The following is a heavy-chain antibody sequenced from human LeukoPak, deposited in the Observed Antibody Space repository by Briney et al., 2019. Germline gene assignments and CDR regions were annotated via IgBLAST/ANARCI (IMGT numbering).Heavy chain of an antibody. D-gene: IGHD3-9*01. CDR1: GGSFSGYY. V-gene: IGHV4-34*01. CDR3: ARELRYFDWLYEHYYFDY. Sequence: SETLSLTCAVYGGSFSGYYWSCIRQPPGKGLEWIGEINHSGSTNYNPSLKSRVTISVDTSKNQFSLKLSSVTAADTAVYYCARELRYFDWLYEHYYFDYWGQGTLVTVSS. CDR2: INHSGST. J-gene: IGHJ4*02.